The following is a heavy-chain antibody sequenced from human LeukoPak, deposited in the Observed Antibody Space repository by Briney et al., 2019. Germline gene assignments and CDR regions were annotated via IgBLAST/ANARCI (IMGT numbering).Heavy chain of an antibody. CDR1: GGSISSSSYY. D-gene: IGHD3-22*01. Sequence: SETLSLTCTVSGGSISSSSYYWGWIRQPPGKGLEWIGSIYYSGSTYYNPSLKSRVTISVDTSKNQFSLKLSSVTAADTAVYYCARDWFDYYDSSGYSPHAFDIWGQGTMVTVSS. V-gene: IGHV4-39*07. J-gene: IGHJ3*02. CDR3: ARDWFDYYDSSGYSPHAFDI. CDR2: IYYSGST.